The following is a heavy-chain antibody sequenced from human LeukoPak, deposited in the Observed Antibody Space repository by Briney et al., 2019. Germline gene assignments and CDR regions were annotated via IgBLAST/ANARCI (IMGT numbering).Heavy chain of an antibody. J-gene: IGHJ4*02. V-gene: IGHV4-39*07. CDR3: ARAGARSAYSSSWYYFDY. D-gene: IGHD6-13*01. CDR2: IYYSGST. CDR1: GGSISSSSYY. Sequence: SETLSLTCTVSGGSISSSSYYWGWIRQPPGKGLEWIVSIYYSGSTYYNPSLKSRVTISVDTSKNQFSLKLSSVTAADTAVYYCARAGARSAYSSSWYYFDYWGQGTLVTVSS.